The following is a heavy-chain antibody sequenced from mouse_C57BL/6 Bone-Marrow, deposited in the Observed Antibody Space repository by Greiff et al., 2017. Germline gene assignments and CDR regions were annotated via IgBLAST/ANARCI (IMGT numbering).Heavy chain of an antibody. CDR2: IYPRSGNP. Sequence: QVQLKESGAELARPGASVKLSCKASGYTFTSYGISWVKQRTGQGLEWIGDIYPRSGNPNYNEKFKGKATLTADKSSSTAYMELRSLTSEDSAVYFCAREGDCHWYFDVWGTGTTVTVSS. V-gene: IGHV1-81*01. CDR3: AREGDCHWYFDV. J-gene: IGHJ1*03. CDR1: GYTFTSYG.